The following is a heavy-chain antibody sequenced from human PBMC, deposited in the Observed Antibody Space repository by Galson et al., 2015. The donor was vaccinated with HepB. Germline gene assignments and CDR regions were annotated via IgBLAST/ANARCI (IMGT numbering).Heavy chain of an antibody. D-gene: IGHD3-10*01. CDR2: ISSTGTTI. V-gene: IGHV3-48*02. Sequence: SLRLSCAVSGFSFSNYWMTWVRQAPGKGLESVSYISSTGTTIYYADSVKGRFTVSRDNAQNSLDLQMNSLRDEDTAVYYCARVFFGSGNSPAYWYFDLWGRGTLVTVSS. CDR3: ARVFFGSGNSPAYWYFDL. J-gene: IGHJ2*01. CDR1: GFSFSNYW.